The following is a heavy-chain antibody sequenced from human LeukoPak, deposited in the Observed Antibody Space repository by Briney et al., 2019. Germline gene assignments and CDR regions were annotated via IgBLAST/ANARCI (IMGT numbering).Heavy chain of an antibody. Sequence: GGSLRLSCPASGFTFSDYSISWVRQAPGKGLEWVSSISSSSDYIYYADSVKGRFTISRDNARNSLYLQMNSLRAEDTAVYYCARSRSVSNYKGMDVWGQGTTVTVSS. D-gene: IGHD5/OR15-5a*01. CDR2: ISSSSDYI. J-gene: IGHJ6*02. CDR3: ARSRSVSNYKGMDV. CDR1: GFTFSDYS. V-gene: IGHV3-21*01.